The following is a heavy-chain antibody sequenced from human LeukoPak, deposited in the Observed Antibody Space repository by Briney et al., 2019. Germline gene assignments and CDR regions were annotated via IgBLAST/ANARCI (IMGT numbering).Heavy chain of an antibody. Sequence: PGGSLRLSCAASGFTFSSYSLNWVRQPPGKGLEWVSYISSSGSTIYYADSVKGRFTISRDNAKNSLYLQMNSLRAEDTAVYYCARDFLWFGELLSPPLDVWGQGTTVTVSS. CDR2: ISSSGSTI. D-gene: IGHD3-10*01. CDR1: GFTFSSYS. J-gene: IGHJ6*02. CDR3: ARDFLWFGELLSPPLDV. V-gene: IGHV3-48*04.